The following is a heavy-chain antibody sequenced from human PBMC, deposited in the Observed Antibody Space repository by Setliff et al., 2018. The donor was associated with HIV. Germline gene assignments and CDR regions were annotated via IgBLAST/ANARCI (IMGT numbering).Heavy chain of an antibody. V-gene: IGHV1-69*05. J-gene: IGHJ5*02. CDR2: IIPMYGVT. Sequence: SVKVSCKASGGTFSSYVISWVRQAPGQGPEWMGGIIPMYGVTNYALKFQGRVTITTDESTSTAYMELSSLRSEDTAVYYCALPYCSGGNCWSSASLPPAGWFDPWGQGTLVTVS. CDR3: ALPYCSGGNCWSSASLPPAGWFDP. CDR1: GGTFSSYV. D-gene: IGHD2-15*01.